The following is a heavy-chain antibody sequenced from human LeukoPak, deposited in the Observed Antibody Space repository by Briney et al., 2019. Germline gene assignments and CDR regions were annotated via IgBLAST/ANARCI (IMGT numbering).Heavy chain of an antibody. Sequence: PSETLSLTCTVSGGSINSYYWSWIRQTPGKGLESIGYIHYSGSTNYNPSLRSRLTLSVDTSKNQFSLKLSSVTAADTAVYYCARLRFKLWFFDYWGQGTLVTVSS. CDR1: GGSINSYY. CDR2: IHYSGST. D-gene: IGHD5-18*01. CDR3: ARLRFKLWFFDY. J-gene: IGHJ4*02. V-gene: IGHV4-59*01.